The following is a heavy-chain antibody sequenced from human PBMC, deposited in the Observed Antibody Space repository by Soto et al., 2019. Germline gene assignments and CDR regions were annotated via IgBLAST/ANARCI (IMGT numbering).Heavy chain of an antibody. J-gene: IGHJ5*02. D-gene: IGHD3-3*01. CDR1: GGSFSGYY. CDR2: INHSGST. V-gene: IGHV4-34*01. CDR3: ARLLEGYYDFWSGPSLNWFDP. Sequence: SETLSLTCAVYGGSFSGYYWSWIRQPPGKGLEWIGEINHSGSTNYNPSLKSRVTISVDTSKNQFSLKLSSVTAADTAVYYCARLLEGYYDFWSGPSLNWFDPWGQGTLVTVSS.